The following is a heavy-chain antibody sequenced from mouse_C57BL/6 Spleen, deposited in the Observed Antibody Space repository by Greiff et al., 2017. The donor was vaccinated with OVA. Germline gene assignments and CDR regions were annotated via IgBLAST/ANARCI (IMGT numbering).Heavy chain of an antibody. CDR2: ILPGSGGT. CDR3: AREKGGGSSGYFDY. V-gene: IGHV1-9*01. D-gene: IGHD3-2*02. CDR1: GYTFTGYW. Sequence: QVQLQQSGAELMKPGASVKLSCKATGYTFTGYWIEWVKQRPGHGLEWIGEILPGSGGTNYNEKFKGKATFTADTSSNTAYMQLSSLTTEDSAIYYCAREKGGGSSGYFDYWGQGTTLTVSS. J-gene: IGHJ2*01.